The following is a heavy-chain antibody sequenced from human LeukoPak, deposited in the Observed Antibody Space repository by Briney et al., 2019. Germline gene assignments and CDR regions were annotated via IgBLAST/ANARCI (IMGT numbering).Heavy chain of an antibody. Sequence: PSGTLCLTCTVSGGSISSSSYYCGWIRPPPGEGLEWIGSIYYSGSTYYNPSLKSRVTISVDTSKNQFSLKLSSVTAADTAVYYCASYSGYDPLSVGYWGQGTLVTVSS. CDR3: ASYSGYDPLSVGY. CDR1: GGSISSSSYY. CDR2: IYYSGST. J-gene: IGHJ4*02. D-gene: IGHD5-12*01. V-gene: IGHV4-39*07.